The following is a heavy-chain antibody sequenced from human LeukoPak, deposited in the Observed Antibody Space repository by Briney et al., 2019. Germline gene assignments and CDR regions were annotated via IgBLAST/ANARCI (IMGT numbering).Heavy chain of an antibody. CDR3: ARHKRGAIFGVVTQHSYFDL. CDR2: IYYSGSS. V-gene: IGHV4-31*03. J-gene: IGHJ2*01. D-gene: IGHD3-3*01. CDR1: GGSTISGGYY. Sequence: SQTLSLTCTVSGGSTISGGYYWGWVRQQPGKGLEWIGFIYYSGSSYYNPSLESRVAMSVDTSKNQFSLKLTSVTAADTAVYYCARHKRGAIFGVVTQHSYFDLWGRGTLVTVSS.